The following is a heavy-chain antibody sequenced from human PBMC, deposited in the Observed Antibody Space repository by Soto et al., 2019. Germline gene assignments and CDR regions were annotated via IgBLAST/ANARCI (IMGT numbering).Heavy chain of an antibody. D-gene: IGHD6-19*01. CDR3: ARGRASSSGWLFYYYYGMDV. CDR1: GYTFTSYD. CDR2: MTPNSGNT. Sequence: QVRLVQSGAEVKKPGAPVKVSCKASGYTFTSYDITWVRQAPGQGLEWMGWMTPNSGNTGYAQKFQGRVPMTRNTSISTAYMELSSLRSEDTAVYYCARGRASSSGWLFYYYYGMDVWGQGTTVTVSS. J-gene: IGHJ6*02. V-gene: IGHV1-8*01.